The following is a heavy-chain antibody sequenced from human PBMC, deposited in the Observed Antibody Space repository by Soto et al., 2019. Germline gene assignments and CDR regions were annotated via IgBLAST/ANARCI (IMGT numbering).Heavy chain of an antibody. CDR3: ARPTGRRSGVDY. Sequence: QLVQSGAEVKKPGSSVKVSCKISGGAFSSYGISWVRQAPGQGLEWLGGTIPVLGTTNYAQKFQGRLTITAAETTTTGYRKSRSLSVADTAVYYGARPTGRRSGVDYWGQGTRVNVPS. D-gene: IGHD1-26*01. CDR2: TIPVLGTT. J-gene: IGHJ4*02. CDR1: GGAFSSYG. V-gene: IGHV1-69*13.